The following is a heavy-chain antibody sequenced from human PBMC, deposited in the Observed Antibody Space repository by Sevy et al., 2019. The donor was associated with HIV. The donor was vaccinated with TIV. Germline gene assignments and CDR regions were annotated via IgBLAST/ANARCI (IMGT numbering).Heavy chain of an antibody. CDR3: AKNTAAAGTGGFHY. CDR1: QFTFSHYG. J-gene: IGHJ4*01. D-gene: IGHD6-13*01. CDR2: IQYDGNNR. V-gene: IGHV3-30*02. Sequence: GESLKISCAASQFTFSHYGMHWVRQAPGKGLEWVAFIQYDGNNRYYADSVKGRFTISRDNSRNTLYLQMNSLRSEDTAIYYCAKNTAAAGTGGFHYWGHGTLVTVSS.